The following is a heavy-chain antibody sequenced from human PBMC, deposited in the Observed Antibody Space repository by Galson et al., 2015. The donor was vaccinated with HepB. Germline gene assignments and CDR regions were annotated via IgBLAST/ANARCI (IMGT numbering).Heavy chain of an antibody. J-gene: IGHJ1*01. CDR3: ARDKLATVAGTGYFQH. CDR2: IIPILGIA. D-gene: IGHD6-19*01. Sequence: SVKVSCKASGGTFSSYTISWVRQAPGQGLEWMGRIIPILGIANYAQKFQGRVTITADKSTSTAYMELSSLRAEDTAVYYCARDKLATVAGTGYFQHWGQGTLVTVSS. CDR1: GGTFSSYT. V-gene: IGHV1-69*04.